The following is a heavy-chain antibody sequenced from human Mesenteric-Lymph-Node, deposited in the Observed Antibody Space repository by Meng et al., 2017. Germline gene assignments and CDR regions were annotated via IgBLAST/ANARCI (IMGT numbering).Heavy chain of an antibody. D-gene: IGHD3-10*01. CDR2: IYHGVNI. CDR3: VRDTRRGGGWFDP. Sequence: QESGSGRVRPAQTLSLTCAVSGDSITSGDYSWTWIRQQPGKGLEWIGYIYHGVNIYYTPSLRSRVTISVDKSRNQFSLKLTSVSAADTAVYYCVRDTRRGGGWFDPWGQGTLVTVSS. J-gene: IGHJ5*02. CDR1: GDSITSGDYS. V-gene: IGHV4-30-2*01.